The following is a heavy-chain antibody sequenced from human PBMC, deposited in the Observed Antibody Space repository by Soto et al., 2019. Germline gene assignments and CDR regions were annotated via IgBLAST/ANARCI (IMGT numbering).Heavy chain of an antibody. CDR1: GFTFNNYG. Sequence: PGGSLRLSCVTSGFTFNNYGIHWVRQAPGKGLEWVAVMWAGGRKENYADSVKGRFTMSRDLSKNTLYLQMDSLGAEDTAVYYCERDIDTRTHFGWFDPWGQGTLVTVSS. V-gene: IGHV3-33*01. CDR3: ERDIDTRTHFGWFDP. D-gene: IGHD3-3*01. CDR2: MWAGGRKE. J-gene: IGHJ5*02.